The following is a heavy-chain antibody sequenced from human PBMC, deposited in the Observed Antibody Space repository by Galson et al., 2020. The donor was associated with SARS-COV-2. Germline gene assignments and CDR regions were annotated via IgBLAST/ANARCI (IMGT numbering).Heavy chain of an antibody. V-gene: IGHV3-15*01. D-gene: IGHD6-19*01. CDR3: TTDGNSHSGWYPRLGY. J-gene: IGHJ4*02. Sequence: GGSLRLSCAASGFTFSNAWMSWVRQAPGKGLEWVGRIKSKTDGGTTDYAAPVKGRFTISRDDSKNTLYLQMNSLKTEDTAVYYCTTDGNSHSGWYPRLGYWGQGTLVTVSS. CDR2: IKSKTDGGTT. CDR1: GFTFSNAW.